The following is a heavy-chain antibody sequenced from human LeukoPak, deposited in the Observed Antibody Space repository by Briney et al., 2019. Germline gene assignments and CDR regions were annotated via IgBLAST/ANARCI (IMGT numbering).Heavy chain of an antibody. Sequence: PGRSLRLSCAASGFTFSSYGMHWVRQAPGKGLEWVAVISYDGGNKYYADSVKGRFTISRDNSKNTLYLQMNSLRAEDTAVYYCAKHHDSSGGDYWGQGTLVTVSS. CDR3: AKHHDSSGGDY. J-gene: IGHJ4*02. CDR1: GFTFSSYG. CDR2: ISYDGGNK. D-gene: IGHD3-22*01. V-gene: IGHV3-30*18.